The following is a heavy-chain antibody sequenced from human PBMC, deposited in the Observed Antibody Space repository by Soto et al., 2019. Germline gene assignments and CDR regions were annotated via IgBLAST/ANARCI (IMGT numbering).Heavy chain of an antibody. CDR3: ARAGLARWENYRYYGMEV. CDR2: TYYRSKWYN. D-gene: IGHD1-26*01. Sequence: SQTLSLTCAISGDSVSSNSAAWNWIRQSPSRGLEWLGRTYYRSKWYNDYAVSVKSRITINPDTSKNQFSLQLNSVTPEDTAVYYCARAGLARWENYRYYGMEVWGQGTTVTVSS. CDR1: GDSVSSNSAA. J-gene: IGHJ6*02. V-gene: IGHV6-1*01.